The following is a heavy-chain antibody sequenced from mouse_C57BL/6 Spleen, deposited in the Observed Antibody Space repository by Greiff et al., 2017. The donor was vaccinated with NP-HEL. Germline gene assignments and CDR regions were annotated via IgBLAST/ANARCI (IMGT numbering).Heavy chain of an antibody. CDR3: ARQHYYGSSSFAY. V-gene: IGHV1-55*01. D-gene: IGHD1-1*01. J-gene: IGHJ3*01. CDR1: GYTFTSYW. CDR2: IYPGSGST. Sequence: QVQLQQPGAELVKPGASVKMSCKASGYTFTSYWITWVKQRPGQGLEWIGDIYPGSGSTNYNEKFKSKATLTVDTSSSTAYMQLSSLTSEDSAVYYCARQHYYGSSSFAYWGQGTLVTVSA.